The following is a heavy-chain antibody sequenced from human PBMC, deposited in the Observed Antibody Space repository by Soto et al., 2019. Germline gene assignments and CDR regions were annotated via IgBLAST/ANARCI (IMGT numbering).Heavy chain of an antibody. CDR2: TYYRSKWYN. CDR3: ARDGPRFLEWLPRDYYYMDV. CDR1: GDSVSSNSAA. V-gene: IGHV6-1*01. Sequence: PSQTLSLTCAISGDSVSSNSAAWNWIRQSPSRGLEWLGRTYYRSKWYNDYAVSVKSRITINPDTSKNQFSLQLNSVTPEDTAVYYCARDGPRFLEWLPRDYYYMDVWGKGTRVTVSS. D-gene: IGHD3-3*01. J-gene: IGHJ6*03.